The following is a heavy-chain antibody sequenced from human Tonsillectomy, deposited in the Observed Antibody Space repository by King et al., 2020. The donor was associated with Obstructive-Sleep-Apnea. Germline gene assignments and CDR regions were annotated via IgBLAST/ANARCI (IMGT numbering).Heavy chain of an antibody. V-gene: IGHV4-4*02. CDR1: GGSLINTNW. D-gene: IGHD4-17*01. CDR2: LYYRGTT. J-gene: IGHJ4*02. Sequence: QLQESGPELVRTSGTLSLTCAVSGGSLINTNWWIWVRQPPRKGLEFIGTLYYRGTTNYTPSLMSRVTISVDKSKKQFSLKLRFVTAADTAVYYCARTTYGDYALDYWGQGTLVTVSS. CDR3: ARTTYGDYALDY.